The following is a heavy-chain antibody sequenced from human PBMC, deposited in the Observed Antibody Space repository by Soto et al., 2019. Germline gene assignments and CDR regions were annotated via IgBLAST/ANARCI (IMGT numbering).Heavy chain of an antibody. Sequence: SETLSLTCTVSGGSISSSSYYWGWIRQPPGKGLEWIGSIYYSGSTYYNPSLKSRVTISVDTSKNQFSLKLSSVTAADTAVYYCARARPRYCSRGSCYSGRDYWGHGTLVTVSS. V-gene: IGHV4-39*01. D-gene: IGHD2-15*01. CDR2: IYYSGST. J-gene: IGHJ4*01. CDR3: ARARPRYCSRGSCYSGRDY. CDR1: GGSISSSSYY.